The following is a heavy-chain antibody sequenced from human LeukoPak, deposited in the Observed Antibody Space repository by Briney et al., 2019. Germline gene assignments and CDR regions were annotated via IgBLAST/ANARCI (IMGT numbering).Heavy chain of an antibody. D-gene: IGHD1-26*01. CDR2: ISGSGGST. CDR3: AKDPFRQWELLSTFDY. V-gene: IGHV3-23*01. J-gene: IGHJ4*02. Sequence: GGSLRLSCAASGFTFSSYAMSWVRQAPGKGLEWVSAISGSGGSTYYADSVKGRFTISRDNSKNTLYLQMNSLRAEDTAVYYCAKDPFRQWELLSTFDYWGQGTLVTVSS. CDR1: GFTFSSYA.